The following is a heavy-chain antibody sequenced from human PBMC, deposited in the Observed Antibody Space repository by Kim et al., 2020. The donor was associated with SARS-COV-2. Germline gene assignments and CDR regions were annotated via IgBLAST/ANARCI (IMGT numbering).Heavy chain of an antibody. CDR2: IFYSGST. CDR1: GGFISDNY. Sequence: SETLSLTCTVSGGFISDNYWSWIRQPPGKGLEWIGHIFYSGSTNYNPSLKSRVIMSIDTSKNQFSLKLNSVTAADTAVYYCARMRVWSGYRFDPWGQGTLVTVSS. J-gene: IGHJ5*02. CDR3: ARMRVWSGYRFDP. V-gene: IGHV4-59*13. D-gene: IGHD3-3*01.